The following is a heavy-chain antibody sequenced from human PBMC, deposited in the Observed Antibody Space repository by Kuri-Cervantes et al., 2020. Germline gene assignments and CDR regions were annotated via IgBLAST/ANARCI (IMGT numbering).Heavy chain of an antibody. D-gene: IGHD1-26*01. Sequence: SVKVSCKASGGSFNNYNVSWVRQAPGHGLEWMGGIIPMYGTAKYAQKFQGRVTITADESTSTAYMELSSLRSEDTAVYYCARDQYIVGATTYYYYGMDVWGQGTTVTVSS. V-gene: IGHV1-69*13. J-gene: IGHJ6*02. CDR1: GGSFNNYN. CDR3: ARDQYIVGATTYYYYGMDV. CDR2: IIPMYGTA.